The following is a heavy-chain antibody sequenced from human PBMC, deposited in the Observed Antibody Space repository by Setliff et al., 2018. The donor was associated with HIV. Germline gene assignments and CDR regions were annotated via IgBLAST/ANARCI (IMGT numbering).Heavy chain of an antibody. CDR2: INHSGST. CDR1: GGSLSGYH. D-gene: IGHD3-22*01. V-gene: IGHV4-34*01. CDR3: ARGGGYDRSGYYPFDY. J-gene: IGHJ4*02. Sequence: TLSLTCAVYGGSLSGYHWSWIRQSPEKGLEWIGEINHSGSTNYNPSLKSRVTMSVDTSKNQFSLKLSSVTAADTAVYYCARGGGYDRSGYYPFDYWVQGTPVTVSS.